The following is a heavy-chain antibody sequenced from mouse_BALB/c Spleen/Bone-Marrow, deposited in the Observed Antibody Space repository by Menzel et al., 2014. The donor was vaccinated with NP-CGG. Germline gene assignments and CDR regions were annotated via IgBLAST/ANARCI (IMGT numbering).Heavy chain of an antibody. J-gene: IGHJ4*01. CDR1: GYAFSSSW. CDR2: IYPGDGDT. Sequence: QVQLQQSGPELVKPGASAKISCKASGYAFSSSWMNWVKQRPGQGLEWIGRIYPGDGDTNYNGKFKGKATLTADKSSSTACMQLSSLTSVDSAVYFCARAGDYRYDAMDYWGQGTSVTVSS. D-gene: IGHD2-14*01. CDR3: ARAGDYRYDAMDY. V-gene: IGHV1-82*01.